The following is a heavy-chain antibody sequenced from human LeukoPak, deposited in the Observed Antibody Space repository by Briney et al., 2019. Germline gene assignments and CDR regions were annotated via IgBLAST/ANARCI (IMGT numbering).Heavy chain of an antibody. V-gene: IGHV4-39*07. CDR3: ARDQRLLYNPRFDP. J-gene: IGHJ5*02. CDR2: IYHSGST. D-gene: IGHD3-3*01. Sequence: PSETLSLTCTVSGGSINSSSYYWGWIRQPPGKGLEWIGSIYHSGSTYYNPSLKSRVTIPVDTSKNQFSLKLSSVTAADTAVYYCARDQRLLYNPRFDPWGQGTLVTVSS. CDR1: GGSINSSSYY.